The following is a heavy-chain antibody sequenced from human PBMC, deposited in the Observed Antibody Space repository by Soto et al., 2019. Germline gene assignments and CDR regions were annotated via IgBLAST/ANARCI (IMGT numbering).Heavy chain of an antibody. CDR3: ARAVGYYYGMDV. Sequence: ASVKVSCKGSGYTFTSYVRHWVRQAPGQRLEWMGWISAYNGNTNYSQKLQGRVTMTTDTSTSTAYMELRSLRSDDTAVYYCARAVGYYYGMDVWGQGTTVTVSS. CDR1: GYTFTSYV. D-gene: IGHD6-19*01. J-gene: IGHJ6*02. CDR2: ISAYNGNT. V-gene: IGHV1-18*01.